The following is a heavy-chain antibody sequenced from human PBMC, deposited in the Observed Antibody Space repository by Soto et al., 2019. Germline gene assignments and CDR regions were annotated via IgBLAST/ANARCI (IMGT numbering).Heavy chain of an antibody. V-gene: IGHV3-9*01. CDR1: GFTFDDYV. CDR2: ISWKSGTI. D-gene: IGHD2-2*01. CDR3: ANDMTQRRNSWLNGLDA. J-gene: IGHJ5*01. Sequence: EVQLVESGGGLVQPGGSLRLSCAASGFTFDDYVMHWVRQAPGKGLEWVSGISWKSGTIGYADSVQGRFTISRDNAKNSLYLQMSSLRTEDTAFYDCANDMTQRRNSWLNGLDAWGQGTLVTVSS.